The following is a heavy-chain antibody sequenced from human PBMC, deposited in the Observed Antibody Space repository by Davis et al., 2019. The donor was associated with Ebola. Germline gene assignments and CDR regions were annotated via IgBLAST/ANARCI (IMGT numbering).Heavy chain of an antibody. CDR2: MNPNSGNT. CDR3: ARVVVPAAIVFDYYYGMDV. CDR1: GYTFTSYD. J-gene: IGHJ6*02. Sequence: ASVKVSCKASGYTFTSYDINWVRQATGQGLEWMGWMNPNSGNTGYAQKFQGRVTMTRDTSISTAYMELSRLRSDDTAVYYCARVVVPAAIVFDYYYGMDVWGQGTTVTVSS. D-gene: IGHD2-2*01. V-gene: IGHV1-8*01.